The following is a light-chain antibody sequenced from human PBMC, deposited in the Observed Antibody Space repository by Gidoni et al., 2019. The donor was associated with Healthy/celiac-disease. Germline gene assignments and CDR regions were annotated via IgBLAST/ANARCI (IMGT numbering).Light chain of an antibody. J-gene: IGKJ2*01. V-gene: IGKV6-21*01. CDR3: HQSSSLPYT. CDR1: QSIGSS. Sequence: EIVLTQSPDFQSVTPTEKVTITCRASQSIGSSLHWYQQKPDQSPKLLIKYASQSFSGVPSRFSGSGSGTDFTLTINILEAEEAATYYCHQSSSLPYTFGQGTKLEIK. CDR2: YAS.